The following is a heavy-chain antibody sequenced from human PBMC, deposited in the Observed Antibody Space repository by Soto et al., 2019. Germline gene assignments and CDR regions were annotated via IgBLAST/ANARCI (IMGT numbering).Heavy chain of an antibody. CDR1: GGSINNYY. Sequence: QVQLQESGPGLVKPSEALSLTCTVSGGSINNYYWNWVRQPPGRGLQWIGFMYFSGTTNYNPSLKSRVTMSVDTSKNQFFLKLTSVTAADTAVYYCARQPRSLSPMDVWGKGTTVTVSS. D-gene: IGHD3-9*01. CDR2: MYFSGTT. J-gene: IGHJ6*03. CDR3: ARQPRSLSPMDV. V-gene: IGHV4-59*08.